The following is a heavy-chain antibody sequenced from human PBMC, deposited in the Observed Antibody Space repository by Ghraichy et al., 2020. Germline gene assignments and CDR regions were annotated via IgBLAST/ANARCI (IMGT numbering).Heavy chain of an antibody. CDR2: IYSSGST. CDR3: ARYYYGSGSFDWYFDL. D-gene: IGHD3-10*01. CDR1: GGSISSFY. V-gene: IGHV4-59*01. J-gene: IGHJ2*01. Sequence: SETLSLTCTVSGGSISSFYWSWIRQPPGKGLEWIGYIYSSGSTTYNPSLKSRVTISIDTSKNQFSLKLRSVTAADTAVYYCARYYYGSGSFDWYFDLWGRGTLVTVSS.